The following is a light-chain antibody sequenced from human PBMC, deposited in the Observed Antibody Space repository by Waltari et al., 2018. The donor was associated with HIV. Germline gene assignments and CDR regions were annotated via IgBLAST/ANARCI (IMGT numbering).Light chain of an antibody. CDR3: HQYSNYLGS. J-gene: IGKJ1*01. CDR2: KAT. CDR1: QNVGTW. Sequence: DIHMSQSPPPLTASVGDRVNITCRASQNVGTWLAWYQQKPGEAPKLLIHKATDVEDGVPSRFSGSASGTEFTLTIDSLHPDDFATFYCHQYSNYLGSFGQGTKLELK. V-gene: IGKV1-5*03.